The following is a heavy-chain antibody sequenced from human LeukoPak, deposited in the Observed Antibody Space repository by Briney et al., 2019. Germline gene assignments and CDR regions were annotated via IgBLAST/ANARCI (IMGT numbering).Heavy chain of an antibody. CDR3: ASSAHTSGSSAFDI. CDR2: IIPIFGTA. Sequence: SVKVSCKASGGTFSSYAISWVRQAPGQGLEWMGGIIPIFGTANYAQKFQGRVSMTRDTSISTAYMELSRVRSDDTAVYYCASSAHTSGSSAFDIWGQGTMVAVSS. CDR1: GGTFSSYA. V-gene: IGHV1-69*05. J-gene: IGHJ3*02. D-gene: IGHD1-1*01.